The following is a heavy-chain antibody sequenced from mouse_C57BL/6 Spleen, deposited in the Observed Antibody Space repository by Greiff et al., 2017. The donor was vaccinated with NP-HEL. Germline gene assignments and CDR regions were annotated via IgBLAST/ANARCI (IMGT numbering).Heavy chain of an antibody. D-gene: IGHD1-1*01. CDR3: ASGHYYGNAMDY. CDR1: GFTFSDYG. CDR2: ISSGSSTI. J-gene: IGHJ4*01. V-gene: IGHV5-17*01. Sequence: DVKLVESGGGLVKPGGSLKLSCAASGFTFSDYGMHWVRQAPEKGLEWVAYISSGSSTIYYADTVKGRFTISRDNAKNTLFLQMTSLRSEDTAMYYCASGHYYGNAMDYWGQGTSVTVSS.